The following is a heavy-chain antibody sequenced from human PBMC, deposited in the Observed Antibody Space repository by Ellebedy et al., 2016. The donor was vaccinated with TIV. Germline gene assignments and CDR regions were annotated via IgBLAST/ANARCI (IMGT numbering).Heavy chain of an antibody. CDR3: ARDSSGWYYYYGMDV. V-gene: IGHV3-74*01. Sequence: GESLKISXAASGFTFSSYWMHWVRQAPGKGLVWVSRINSDGSSTSYADSVKGRFTISRDNAKNTLYLQMNSLRAEDTAVYYCARDSSGWYYYYGMDVWGQGTTVTVSS. CDR2: INSDGSST. CDR1: GFTFSSYW. J-gene: IGHJ6*02. D-gene: IGHD6-19*01.